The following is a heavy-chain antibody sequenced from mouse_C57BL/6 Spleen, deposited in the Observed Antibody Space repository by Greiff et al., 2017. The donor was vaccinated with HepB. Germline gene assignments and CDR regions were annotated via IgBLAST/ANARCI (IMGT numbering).Heavy chain of an antibody. J-gene: IGHJ3*01. CDR3: ATYYYGSSYVGFAY. CDR1: GFTFSDYG. D-gene: IGHD1-1*01. Sequence: EVQVVESGGGLVKPGGSLKLSCAASGFTFSDYGMHWVRQAPEKGLEWVAYISSGSSTIYYADTVKGRFTISRDNAKNTLFLQMTSLRSEDTAMYYCATYYYGSSYVGFAYWGQGTLVTVSA. CDR2: ISSGSSTI. V-gene: IGHV5-17*01.